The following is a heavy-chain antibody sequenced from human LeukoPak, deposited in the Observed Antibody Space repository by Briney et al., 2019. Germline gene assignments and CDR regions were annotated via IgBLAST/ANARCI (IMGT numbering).Heavy chain of an antibody. J-gene: IGHJ4*02. D-gene: IGHD4-23*01. CDR1: GFTFDDYA. V-gene: IGHV3-9*01. Sequence: PGGSLRLSCAASGFTFDDYAMHWVRQAPGKGLEWVSGISWNSGSIGYADSVKGRFTISRDNAKNSLYLQMNSLRAEDTALYYCAKDAPYGGLDYWGQGTLVTVSS. CDR3: AKDAPYGGLDY. CDR2: ISWNSGSI.